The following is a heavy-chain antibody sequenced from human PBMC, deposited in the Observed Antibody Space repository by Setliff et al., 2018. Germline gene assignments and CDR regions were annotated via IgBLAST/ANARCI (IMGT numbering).Heavy chain of an antibody. Sequence: GGSLRLSCTASGFTFGDYAMSWVRQAPGKGLEWVGFIRSKAYGGTTEYAASVKGRFTISRGDSKSIAYLQMNSLKNEDTAVYYCTREASVDFWSGSPYYYYMDVWGKGTTVTVSS. J-gene: IGHJ6*03. D-gene: IGHD3-3*01. CDR3: TREASVDFWSGSPYYYYMDV. V-gene: IGHV3-49*04. CDR1: GFTFGDYA. CDR2: IRSKAYGGTT.